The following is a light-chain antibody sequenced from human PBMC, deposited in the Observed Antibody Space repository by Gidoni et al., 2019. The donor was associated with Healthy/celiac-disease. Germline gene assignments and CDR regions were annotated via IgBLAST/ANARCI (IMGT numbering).Light chain of an antibody. J-gene: IGKJ2*01. V-gene: IGKV3-11*01. Sequence: IVLTHPPATLSLSPGERATLSCRASQVATSYIAWYQQNPGQAPCLLIYDASNRATDIPARFSGGGSDTDFTLTISSLEPEHFAVYYCQQRSNWLYTFGQGTKLEIK. CDR1: QVATSY. CDR3: QQRSNWLYT. CDR2: DAS.